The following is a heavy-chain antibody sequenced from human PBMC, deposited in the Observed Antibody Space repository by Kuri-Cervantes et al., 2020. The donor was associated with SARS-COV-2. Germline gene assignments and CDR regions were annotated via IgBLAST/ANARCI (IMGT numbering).Heavy chain of an antibody. D-gene: IGHD3-10*01. J-gene: IGHJ6*02. CDR3: ARVLSLSYYYGMDV. V-gene: IGHV1-2*02. CDR1: GYTFTGYY. Sequence: ASVKVSCKASGYTFTGYYMHWVRQAPGQGLEWMGWINPNSGGTNYAQKFQGRVIMTRDTSISTAYMELSRLRSDDTAVYYCARVLSLSYYYGMDVWGQGTTVTVSS. CDR2: INPNSGGT.